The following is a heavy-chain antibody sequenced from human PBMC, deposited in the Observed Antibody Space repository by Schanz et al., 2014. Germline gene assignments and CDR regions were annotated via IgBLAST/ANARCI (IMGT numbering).Heavy chain of an antibody. CDR3: ARDRGYCSGGSCLTFDY. J-gene: IGHJ4*02. CDR2: LSGSGGST. Sequence: EGQLAESGGGLVQPGGSLRLSCAVSGFTVSSNHMSWVRQAPGKGLEWVSALSGSGGSTYYADSVKGRFTISRDNSKNTLYLQMNTLRAEDTAVYYCARDRGYCSGGSCLTFDYWGQGTLXTVSS. CDR1: GFTVSSNH. D-gene: IGHD2-15*01. V-gene: IGHV3-23*04.